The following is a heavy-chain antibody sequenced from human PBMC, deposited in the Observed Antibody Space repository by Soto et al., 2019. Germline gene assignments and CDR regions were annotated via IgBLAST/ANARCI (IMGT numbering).Heavy chain of an antibody. CDR2: INTGGAS. V-gene: IGHV3-15*01. J-gene: IGHJ4*02. CDR3: SRDKDSSDYGLDH. CDR1: GFSVSDPW. Sequence: EVQLVESGGGLVQPGESLRVSCAVSGFSVSDPWMNWVRQAPGKGLEWVGGINTGGASDYAAPVRDRFFISRDESQNTLYLQMHGLKSEDTAVYYCSRDKDSSDYGLDHWGQGTLVTVSS. D-gene: IGHD4-17*01.